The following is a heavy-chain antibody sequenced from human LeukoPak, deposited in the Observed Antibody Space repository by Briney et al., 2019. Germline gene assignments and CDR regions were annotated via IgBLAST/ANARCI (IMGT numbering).Heavy chain of an antibody. CDR3: ARGGRYNWNWAHHGWFDP. Sequence: SETLSLTCTVSGGSISSSSYYWGWIRQPPGKGLEWIGSFYYSGSTYHNPSLKSRVTISVDRSKNQFSLKLSSVTAADTAVYYCARGGRYNWNWAHHGWFDPWGQGTLVTVSS. CDR1: GGSISSSSYY. J-gene: IGHJ5*02. V-gene: IGHV4-39*07. D-gene: IGHD1-7*01. CDR2: FYYSGST.